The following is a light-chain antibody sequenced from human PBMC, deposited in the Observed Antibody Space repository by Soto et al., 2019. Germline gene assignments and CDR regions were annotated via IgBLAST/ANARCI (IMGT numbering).Light chain of an antibody. CDR2: VAS. CDR3: QQSFTTPLT. Sequence: DIQMTQSPSSLCASVVDIVTITCLASQSIGRFLNWYQQKPGKAPNVLINVASTLRSGVPSRFSGSGSGTDFNLTINSLQPEDFATYFCQQSFTTPLTFGGGTKVDIK. V-gene: IGKV1-39*01. CDR1: QSIGRF. J-gene: IGKJ4*01.